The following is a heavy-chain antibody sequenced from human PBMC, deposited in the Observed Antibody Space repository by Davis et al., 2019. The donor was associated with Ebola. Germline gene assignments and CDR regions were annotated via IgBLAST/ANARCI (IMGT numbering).Heavy chain of an antibody. J-gene: IGHJ4*02. V-gene: IGHV1-2*02. D-gene: IGHD3-10*01. CDR1: GYTFINYG. CDR3: VRALKSEGTY. Sequence: ASVKVSCKTSGYTFINYGITWVRQAPGQGLEWMGWIGPGSGGTHYAQQFQGRVTLTRDTSMRTAYMELDNLGSDDTAVYYCVRALKSEGTYWGQGTLVIVSS. CDR2: IGPGSGGT.